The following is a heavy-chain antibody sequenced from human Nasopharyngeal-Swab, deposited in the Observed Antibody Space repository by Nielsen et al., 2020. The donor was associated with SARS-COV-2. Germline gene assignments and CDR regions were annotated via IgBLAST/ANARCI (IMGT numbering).Heavy chain of an antibody. Sequence: WVRQAPGQGLEWMGWISAYNGNTNCAQKLQGRVTITRDTSASTAYMELSSLRSEDTAVYYCARDGDYYGSGSYYPRYYGMDVWGQGTTVTVSS. V-gene: IGHV1-18*01. CDR3: ARDGDYYGSGSYYPRYYGMDV. D-gene: IGHD3-10*01. J-gene: IGHJ6*02. CDR2: ISAYNGNT.